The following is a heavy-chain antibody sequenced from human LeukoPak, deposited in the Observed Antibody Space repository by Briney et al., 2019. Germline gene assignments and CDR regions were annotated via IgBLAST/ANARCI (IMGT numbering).Heavy chain of an antibody. CDR1: GYTFTGYY. V-gene: IGHV1-2*02. J-gene: IGHJ6*03. CDR3: ARNPAPRIQLWSSDYYYYMDV. D-gene: IGHD5-18*01. Sequence: VASVKVSCKASGYTFTGYYMHWVRQAPGQGLEWMGWINPNSGGTNYAQKFQGRVTMTRDTSISTAYMELSRLRSDDTAVYYCARNPAPRIQLWSSDYYYYMDVWGKGTTVTVSS. CDR2: INPNSGGT.